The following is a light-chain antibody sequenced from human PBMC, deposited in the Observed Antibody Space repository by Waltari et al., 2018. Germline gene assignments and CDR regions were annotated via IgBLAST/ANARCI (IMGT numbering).Light chain of an antibody. Sequence: QSAPTPPAAVSASPGQPITISCTGIDSRLGPYNYVSWYRQTPGKPTEDITYDFPSRPPGVSSLFSGSKSGNTASLLISGLQAEDEGHYYCTSYTTTRLTFGGGTKLTV. CDR1: DSRLGPYNY. CDR3: TSYTTTRLT. CDR2: DFP. J-gene: IGLJ2*01. V-gene: IGLV2-14*01.